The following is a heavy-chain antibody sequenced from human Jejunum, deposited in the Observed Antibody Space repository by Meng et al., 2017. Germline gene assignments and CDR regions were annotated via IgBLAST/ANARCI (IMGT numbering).Heavy chain of an antibody. CDR2: IYYSGTA. Sequence: SETLSLTCTVSGGSITNTNYYWGWIRQPPGKGLEWVGNIYYSGTAYYNPSLKSRVTISIDTSEKQFSLKLTSVTAADTAVYYCASHCASTSCQYYYGMDVRGQGTTVTVSS. J-gene: IGHJ6*02. D-gene: IGHD2-2*01. CDR1: GGSITNTNYY. CDR3: ASHCASTSCQYYYGMDV. V-gene: IGHV4-39*07.